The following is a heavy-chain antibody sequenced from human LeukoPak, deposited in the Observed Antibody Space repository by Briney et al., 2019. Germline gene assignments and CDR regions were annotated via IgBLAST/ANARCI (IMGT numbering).Heavy chain of an antibody. Sequence: GGSLRLSCAASGFTFSSYVMSWVRQAPGKGLEWVSAISGSGGSTYYADSVKGRFTISRDNSKNTLYLQMNSLRAEDTAVYYCAKDGGWDIVLMVYAYNWFDPWGQGTLVTVSS. D-gene: IGHD2-8*01. J-gene: IGHJ5*02. CDR1: GFTFSSYV. V-gene: IGHV3-23*01. CDR2: ISGSGGST. CDR3: AKDGGWDIVLMVYAYNWFDP.